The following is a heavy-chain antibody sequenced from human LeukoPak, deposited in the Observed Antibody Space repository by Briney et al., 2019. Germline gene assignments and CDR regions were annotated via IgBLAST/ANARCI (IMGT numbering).Heavy chain of an antibody. Sequence: GGSLRLSCAASGFTFSSYSMNWVRQAPGKGLEWVSSISSSSSYIYYADSVKGRFTISRDNAKNSLYLQMNSLRAEDTAVYYCARESSSGWYYGNDHWGQGTLVTVSS. CDR3: ARESSSGWYYGNDH. CDR1: GFTFSSYS. CDR2: ISSSSSYI. J-gene: IGHJ4*02. D-gene: IGHD6-19*01. V-gene: IGHV3-21*01.